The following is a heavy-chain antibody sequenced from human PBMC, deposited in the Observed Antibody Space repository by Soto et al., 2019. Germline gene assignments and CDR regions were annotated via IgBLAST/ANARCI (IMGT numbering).Heavy chain of an antibody. Sequence: QVQLQESGPGLVKPSQTLSLTCTVPGGSISSGGYYWSWIRQHPGKGLEWIGYIYYSGSTYYNPSLKSRVTISVDTSKNQFSLKLSSVTAADTAVYYCANIAAAGTFYFDYWGQGTLVTVSS. CDR2: IYYSGST. J-gene: IGHJ4*02. CDR1: GGSISSGGYY. V-gene: IGHV4-31*03. D-gene: IGHD6-13*01. CDR3: ANIAAAGTFYFDY.